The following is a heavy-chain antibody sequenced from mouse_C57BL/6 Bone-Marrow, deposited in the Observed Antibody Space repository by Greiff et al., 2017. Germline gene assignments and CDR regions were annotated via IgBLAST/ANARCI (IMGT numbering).Heavy chain of an antibody. CDR1: GFTFSSYA. CDR2: LSDGGSYT. Sequence: VHLVESGGGLVKPGGSLKLSCAASGFTFSSYAMSWVRQTPEKRLEWVATLSDGGSYTYYPDNVKGRFTISRDNAKNNRYLQMSHLKSEDTAMYYCARDEGLRPWFAYWGQGTLITVSA. J-gene: IGHJ3*01. CDR3: ARDEGLRPWFAY. V-gene: IGHV5-4*01. D-gene: IGHD2-4*01.